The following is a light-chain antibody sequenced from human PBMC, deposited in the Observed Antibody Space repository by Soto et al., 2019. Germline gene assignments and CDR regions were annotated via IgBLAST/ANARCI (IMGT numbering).Light chain of an antibody. CDR3: QQYGSSPGT. CDR2: GAS. J-gene: IGKJ4*01. V-gene: IGKV3-20*01. CDR1: QSVSSN. Sequence: LTHSPDTLSLSRVDRATLCCRASQSVSSNLAWYQQKPGQAPRLLIYGASSRATGIPDRFSGSGSGTDFTLTISRLEPEDFAVYYCQQYGSSPGTFGGGTKVDIK.